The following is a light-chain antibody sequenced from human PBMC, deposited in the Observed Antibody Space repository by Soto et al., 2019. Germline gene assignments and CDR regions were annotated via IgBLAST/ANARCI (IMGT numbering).Light chain of an antibody. CDR1: QSLLYNSNSKNY. Sequence: DIVMTQSPDSLAVSLGERATINCKSSQSLLYNSNSKNYLAWYQQKPGQPPKLLISWASNRESGVPDRFSGSGSVTNFTLTIDSLQAEDVAVYYCQQYYNAHSFGQGTKLEIK. CDR2: WAS. CDR3: QQYYNAHS. V-gene: IGKV4-1*01. J-gene: IGKJ2*03.